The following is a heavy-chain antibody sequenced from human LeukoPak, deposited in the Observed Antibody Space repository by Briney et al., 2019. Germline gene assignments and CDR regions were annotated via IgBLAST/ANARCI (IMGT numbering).Heavy chain of an antibody. J-gene: IGHJ4*02. CDR1: GYTFTSYY. D-gene: IGHD5-18*01. Sequence: ASVKVSCKASGYTFTSYYMHWVRQAPGQGREWVGIINPSGGSTSYAQKFQGRVTMTRDTSTSTAYMELSSLRPEDTAVYYCARVPHPGYSYGEFDYWGQGTLVTVSS. V-gene: IGHV1-46*01. CDR2: INPSGGST. CDR3: ARVPHPGYSYGEFDY.